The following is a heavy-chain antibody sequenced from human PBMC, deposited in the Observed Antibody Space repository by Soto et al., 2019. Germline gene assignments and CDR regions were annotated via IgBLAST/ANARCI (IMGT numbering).Heavy chain of an antibody. CDR3: TRDGDGRMTTNPYYYYGMDV. CDR2: VYYSGGA. J-gene: IGHJ6*02. V-gene: IGHV4-59*01. D-gene: IGHD2-21*02. Sequence: SETLSLTCTVSGGSISGYYWSWIRQPPGKGLEWIGNVYYSGGAKYNPSVKRRVSISVDTSKNQFSLNLGSVTAADTAVYYCTRDGDGRMTTNPYYYYGMDVWGPGITVTVSS. CDR1: GGSISGYY.